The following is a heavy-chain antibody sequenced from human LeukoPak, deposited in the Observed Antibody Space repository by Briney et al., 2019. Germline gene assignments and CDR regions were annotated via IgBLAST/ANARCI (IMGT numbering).Heavy chain of an antibody. CDR1: GCTLTELS. J-gene: IGHJ6*03. CDR3: ATSGSTYYYYYMDV. Sequence: ASVKVSCKVSGCTLTELSMHWVRQAPGKGLEWMGGFDPEDGETIYAQKFQGRVTMTEDTSTDTAYMELSSLRSEDTAVYYCATSGSTYYYYYMDVWGKGPTVTVS. V-gene: IGHV1-24*01. D-gene: IGHD3-22*01. CDR2: FDPEDGET.